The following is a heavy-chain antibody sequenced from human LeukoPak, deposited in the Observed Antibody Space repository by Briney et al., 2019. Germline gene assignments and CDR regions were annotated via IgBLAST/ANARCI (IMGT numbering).Heavy chain of an antibody. Sequence: SETLSLTCTVSGGSVSSGSYCWSWTRQPPGRGLECIGNIDYSESTHYNPSLERRVTISVDSSKNQFYLKLSSVTAADTAVYYCASPSPVYYDIFTGYHHAFDIWGQGTMVTVSS. CDR2: IDYSEST. D-gene: IGHD3-9*01. CDR3: ASPSPVYYDIFTGYHHAFDI. V-gene: IGHV4-61*01. CDR1: GGSVSSGSYC. J-gene: IGHJ3*02.